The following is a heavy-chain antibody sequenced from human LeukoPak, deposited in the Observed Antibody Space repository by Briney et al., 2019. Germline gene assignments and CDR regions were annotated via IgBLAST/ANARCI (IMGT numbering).Heavy chain of an antibody. J-gene: IGHJ4*02. V-gene: IGHV4-4*07. CDR1: GGSISSYY. Sequence: PSETLSLTCTVSGGSISSYYWSWIRQPAGKGLEWIGRIYTSGSTNYNPSLKSRVTMSVDTSKNQFSLKLCSVTAADTAVYYCAREPVGIAVAGTFDYWGQGTLVTVSS. CDR3: AREPVGIAVAGTFDY. D-gene: IGHD6-19*01. CDR2: IYTSGST.